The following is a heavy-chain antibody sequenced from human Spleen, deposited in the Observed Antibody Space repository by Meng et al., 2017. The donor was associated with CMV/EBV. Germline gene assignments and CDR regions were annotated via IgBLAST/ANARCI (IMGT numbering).Heavy chain of an antibody. CDR2: VNPNNGNT. D-gene: IGHD6-13*01. CDR1: GYNFTSYD. Sequence: KASGYNFTSYDINWVRQAPGQGLEWMGWVNPNNGNTDYEQKFRGRVTFTRDTSINTAYMELTSLRSEDTAVYYCAKLHQQHPYHFDYWGQGTLVTVSS. V-gene: IGHV1-8*01. CDR3: AKLHQQHPYHFDY. J-gene: IGHJ4*02.